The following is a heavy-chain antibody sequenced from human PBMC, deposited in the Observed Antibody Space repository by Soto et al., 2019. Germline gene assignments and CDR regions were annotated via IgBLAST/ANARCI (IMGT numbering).Heavy chain of an antibody. V-gene: IGHV4-61*03. J-gene: IGHJ6*02. CDR3: AREWGVLPYYVMNV. CDR1: GDSVTSVSYY. Sequence: SETLSLTCIVSGDSVTSVSYYGTWLRQPPGKGLERIGYISYTGRTKYNPSLQSRFTISVDTCKNDFSLNLSSVTAADTAVYVCAREWGVLPYYVMNVWGHGTAVTVSS. D-gene: IGHD3-10*01. CDR2: ISYTGRT.